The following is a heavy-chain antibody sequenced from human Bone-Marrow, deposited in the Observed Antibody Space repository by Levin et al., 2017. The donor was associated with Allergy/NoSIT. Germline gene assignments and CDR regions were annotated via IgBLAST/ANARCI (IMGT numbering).Heavy chain of an antibody. Sequence: GESLKISCAASGFAFSAFSMHWVRQAPGKGLEWMAVISDDVTTKYYADSVKGRFTISRDNSRNTLYLQMDNLAAADTALYYCARDGGVPDATGTQIWLPFDYWGQGTLVTVSS. CDR3: ARDGGVPDATGTQIWLPFDY. J-gene: IGHJ4*02. V-gene: IGHV3-30*03. D-gene: IGHD5-18*01. CDR1: GFAFSAFS. CDR2: ISDDVTTK.